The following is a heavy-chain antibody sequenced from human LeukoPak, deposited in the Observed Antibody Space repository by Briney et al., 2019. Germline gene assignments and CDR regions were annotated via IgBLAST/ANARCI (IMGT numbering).Heavy chain of an antibody. CDR1: GGSFRSYY. Sequence: PSETLSLTCIVSGGSFRSYYWTCIRQPPGKGLEWIAYIYYSGSTNYNPSLKSRATISLDTSQNQFSLKLSSVTAADTAVYYCARANSYSGFAEADYWGQGTLVTVSS. V-gene: IGHV4-59*01. CDR2: IYYSGST. J-gene: IGHJ4*02. CDR3: ARANSYSGFAEADY. D-gene: IGHD5-12*01.